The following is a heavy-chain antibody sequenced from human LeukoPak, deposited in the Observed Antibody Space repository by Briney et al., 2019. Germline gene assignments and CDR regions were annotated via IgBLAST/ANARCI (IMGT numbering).Heavy chain of an antibody. D-gene: IGHD1-26*01. Sequence: GGSLRLSRAASGFTFSSYSMNWVRQAPGKGLEWVSSISSSSSYIYYADSVKGRFTISRDNAKNSLYLQMNSLRAEDTAVYYCARVPIVGATVNYFDYWGQGTLVTVSS. CDR1: GFTFSSYS. CDR2: ISSSSSYI. V-gene: IGHV3-21*01. J-gene: IGHJ4*02. CDR3: ARVPIVGATVNYFDY.